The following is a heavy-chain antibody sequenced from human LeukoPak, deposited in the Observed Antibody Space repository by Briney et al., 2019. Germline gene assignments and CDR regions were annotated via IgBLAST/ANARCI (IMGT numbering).Heavy chain of an antibody. Sequence: PSETLSLTCAVYGGSFSGYYWSWIRQPPGKGLEWIGEINHSGSTNYNPSLKSRVTISVDTSKNQFSLKLSSVTAADTAVYYCAREGEEIANRGWFDPWGQGTLVTVSS. CDR3: AREGEEIANRGWFDP. D-gene: IGHD2-21*01. V-gene: IGHV4-34*01. CDR2: INHSGST. J-gene: IGHJ5*02. CDR1: GGSFSGYY.